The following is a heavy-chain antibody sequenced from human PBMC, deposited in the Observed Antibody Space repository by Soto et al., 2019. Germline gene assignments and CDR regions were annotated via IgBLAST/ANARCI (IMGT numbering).Heavy chain of an antibody. J-gene: IGHJ6*02. D-gene: IGHD3-22*01. CDR2: INHSGST. CDR3: ARGPMIEVGITRSIHYGVDV. Sequence: SESLYLTCAVYGGSFSGYYWGWIRQVPGKGLEWIGEINHSGSTSYNPSLKSRVTISVDTSKNQFSLKLSSVTAADTAVYYCARGPMIEVGITRSIHYGVDVWGQGTTVTVSS. CDR1: GGSFSGYY. V-gene: IGHV4-34*01.